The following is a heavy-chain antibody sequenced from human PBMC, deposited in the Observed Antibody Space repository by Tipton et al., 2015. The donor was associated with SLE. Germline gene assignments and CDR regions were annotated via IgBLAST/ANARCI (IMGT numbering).Heavy chain of an antibody. CDR3: AGGTGAYFDH. D-gene: IGHD3-16*01. CDR2: IRADGSNK. Sequence: SLRLSCATSGFTFSSYALSWVRRAPGKGLEWVAFIRADGSNKDYADSVKGRLTISRDNSKNTLYLQMNRLRVEDTAVYYCAGGTGAYFDHWGQGTLVTVSS. J-gene: IGHJ4*02. V-gene: IGHV3-30*02. CDR1: GFTFSSYA.